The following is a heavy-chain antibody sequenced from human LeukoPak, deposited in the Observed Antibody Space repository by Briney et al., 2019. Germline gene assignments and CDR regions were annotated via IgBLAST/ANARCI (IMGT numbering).Heavy chain of an antibody. Sequence: ASVKVSCKASGGTFSSYAISWVRQAPGQGLEWMGGIIPIFGTANYAQKFQGRATITADKSTSTAYMELSSLRSEDTAVYYCARDKYYYDSSGYWGQGTLVTVSS. J-gene: IGHJ4*02. CDR2: IIPIFGTA. D-gene: IGHD3-22*01. V-gene: IGHV1-69*06. CDR3: ARDKYYYDSSGY. CDR1: GGTFSSYA.